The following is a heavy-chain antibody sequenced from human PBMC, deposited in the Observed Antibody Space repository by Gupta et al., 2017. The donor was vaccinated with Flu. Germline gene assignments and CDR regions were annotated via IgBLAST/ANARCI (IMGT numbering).Heavy chain of an antibody. J-gene: IGHJ4*02. CDR2: IWYDGSNK. CDR3: ATDYGGNSDLDY. D-gene: IGHD4-17*01. Sequence: QVQLVESGGGVVQPGRSLRLSCAASGFTFSSYGMPWVRQAPGKGLEWVAVIWYDGSNKYYADSVKGRFTISRDNSKNTLYLQMNSLRAEDTAVYYCATDYGGNSDLDYWGQGTLVTVSS. CDR1: GFTFSSYG. V-gene: IGHV3-33*01.